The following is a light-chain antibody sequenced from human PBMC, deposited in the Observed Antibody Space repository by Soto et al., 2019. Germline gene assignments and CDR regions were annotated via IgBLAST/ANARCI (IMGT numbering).Light chain of an antibody. CDR1: QSVRTK. CDR2: GAS. CDR3: QQRSNWPPIT. Sequence: EIVMTPSPDTLYVSPGEGATLSCRASQSVRTKLAWYQQQAGQAPRLLIYGASTRATGIPDRFSGSGSGTEFTLTISSLEPEDFAVYYCQQRSNWPPITFGQGTRLEI. V-gene: IGKV3-11*01. J-gene: IGKJ5*01.